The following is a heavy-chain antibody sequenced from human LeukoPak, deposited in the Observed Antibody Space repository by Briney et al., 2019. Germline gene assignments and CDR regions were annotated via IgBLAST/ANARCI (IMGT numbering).Heavy chain of an antibody. CDR2: ISGSGGST. V-gene: IGHV3-23*01. Sequence: PGGSLRLSCAASGFTFSSYAMSWVRQAPGKGLEWVSAISGSGGSTYYADSVKGRFTISRDNPKNTLYLQMNSLRAEDTAVYYCARGGGVVPAAPFDYWGQGTLVTVSS. D-gene: IGHD2-2*01. J-gene: IGHJ4*02. CDR1: GFTFSSYA. CDR3: ARGGGVVPAAPFDY.